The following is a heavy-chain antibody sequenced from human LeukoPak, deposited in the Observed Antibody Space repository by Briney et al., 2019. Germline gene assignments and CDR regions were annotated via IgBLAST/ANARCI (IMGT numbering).Heavy chain of an antibody. J-gene: IGHJ3*02. CDR3: ARGPTLGPDI. Sequence: ASVKVSCKASGYTFTAYYIHWVRQAPGQGLEWMGWINPNSGDTTLPQRFQGRVTMTRDTSIITAYMELSSLTSDDTGMYYCARGPTLGPDIWGQGTMVTVSS. V-gene: IGHV1-2*02. CDR2: INPNSGDT. CDR1: GYTFTAYY.